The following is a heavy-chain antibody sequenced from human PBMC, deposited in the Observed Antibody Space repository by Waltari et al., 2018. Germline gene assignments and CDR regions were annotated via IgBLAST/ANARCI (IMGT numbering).Heavy chain of an antibody. CDR3: ASRIGGITPLTG. Sequence: QLQLQQWGAGLLKPSATLALTCAAYGGSFNAYYWTWIRQAPGKGLEWIGEINHVGDTNYNPSLKSRVTILIDASKNQFSLKLSSMTAADTAIYYCASRIGGITPLTGWGQGTPVIVSS. V-gene: IGHV4-34*01. CDR2: INHVGDT. CDR1: GGSFNAYY. D-gene: IGHD1-26*01. J-gene: IGHJ4*02.